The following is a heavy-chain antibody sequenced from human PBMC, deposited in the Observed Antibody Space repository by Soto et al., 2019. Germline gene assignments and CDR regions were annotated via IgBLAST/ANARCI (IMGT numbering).Heavy chain of an antibody. J-gene: IGHJ4*02. CDR1: GGSFSGNY. D-gene: IGHD6-13*01. V-gene: IGHV4-34*01. CDR2: INHSGST. CDR3: ARALGRYIAAAVPAY. Sequence: SETLSLTCAVYGGSFSGNYWSWFGQPPGKGLEGIGEINHSGSTNYNPSLKDRVTISVDTSKKKFSLKLSSVTAAATAVYYCARALGRYIAAAVPAYWGQGTLLPVS.